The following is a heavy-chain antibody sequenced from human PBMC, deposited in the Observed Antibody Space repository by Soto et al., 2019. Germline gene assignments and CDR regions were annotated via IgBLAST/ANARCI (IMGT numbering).Heavy chain of an antibody. Sequence: EASVKVSCKASGGTFSSYAISWVRQAPGQGLEWMGGIIPIFGTANYAQKFQGRVTITADESTSTAYMELSSLRSEDTAVYYCVRDWVYGSGKYTPFDPWGQGTLVTVS. D-gene: IGHD3-10*01. CDR2: IIPIFGTA. V-gene: IGHV1-69*13. J-gene: IGHJ5*02. CDR1: GGTFSSYA. CDR3: VRDWVYGSGKYTPFDP.